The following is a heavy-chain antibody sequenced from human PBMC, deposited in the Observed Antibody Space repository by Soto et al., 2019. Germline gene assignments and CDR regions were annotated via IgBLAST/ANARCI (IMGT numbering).Heavy chain of an antibody. CDR1: GFTFSTYA. J-gene: IGHJ4*02. D-gene: IGHD3-9*01. CDR2: MSGSVTNI. V-gene: IGHV3-23*01. Sequence: PGGSLRLSCAASGFTFSTYAMSWVRQAPGKGLEWVSLMSGSVTNIYYADSVKGRSTISRDNSKNTLYLHMNSLRAEDTAVYYCVKFDFYTVYSDYWGQGALVTVSS. CDR3: VKFDFYTVYSDY.